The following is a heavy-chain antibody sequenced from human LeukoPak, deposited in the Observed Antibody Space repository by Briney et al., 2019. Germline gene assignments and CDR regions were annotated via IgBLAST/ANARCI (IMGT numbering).Heavy chain of an antibody. D-gene: IGHD3-3*01. Sequence: ASVKVSCKASGYTLTGYYMHWVRQAPGQGLEWIGWINPNSGGTNYAQKVQGRVTMTRDPSISTAYMELSRLGSDDTAVYYCARDGASGYLADYWGQGTLVTVSS. J-gene: IGHJ4*02. CDR3: ARDGASGYLADY. CDR1: GYTLTGYY. V-gene: IGHV1-2*02. CDR2: INPNSGGT.